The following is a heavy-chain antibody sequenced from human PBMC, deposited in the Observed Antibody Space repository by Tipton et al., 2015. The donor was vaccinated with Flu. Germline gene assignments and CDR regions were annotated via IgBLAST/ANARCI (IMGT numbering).Heavy chain of an antibody. CDR1: GFTFSQYW. CDR2: ISSSSNYI. V-gene: IGHV3-21*01. D-gene: IGHD7-27*01. CDR3: ARIPQNWGRYFDY. J-gene: IGHJ4*02. Sequence: SLRLSCATSGFTFSQYWMNWVRQAPGKGLEWVPSISSSSNYIYYADSVKGRFTVSRDNAKNSLYLQMNSLSAEDTAVYYCARIPQNWGRYFDYWGQGTLVTVSS.